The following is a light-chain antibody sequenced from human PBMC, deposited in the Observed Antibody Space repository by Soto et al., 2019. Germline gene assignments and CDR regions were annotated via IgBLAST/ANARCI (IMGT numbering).Light chain of an antibody. CDR3: QQSYTTPYT. V-gene: IGKV1-39*01. CDR2: GAS. Sequence: DIQMTQSPSSLSASVGDRVTITCRASQSVSTYLNWYQHKPGKAPKFLIYGASSLQSGVPPRFSGSGSGTDFSFTISSLQPEDFATYYCQQSYTTPYTLGQGTKLEI. J-gene: IGKJ2*01. CDR1: QSVSTY.